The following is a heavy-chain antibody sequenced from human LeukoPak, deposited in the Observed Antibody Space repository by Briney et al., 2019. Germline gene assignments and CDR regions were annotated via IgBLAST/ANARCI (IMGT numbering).Heavy chain of an antibody. CDR2: IYTNGST. Sequence: SETLSLTCTVSGGSISSYYWSWIRQPAGKGLEWIGRIYTNGSTNYNPSLKSRVTMSVDTSKNQFSLKLSSVTAADTAVYYCARGPLVVVAATPSWYFDLWGRGTLVTVSS. J-gene: IGHJ2*01. D-gene: IGHD2-15*01. CDR1: GGSISSYY. CDR3: ARGPLVVVAATPSWYFDL. V-gene: IGHV4-4*07.